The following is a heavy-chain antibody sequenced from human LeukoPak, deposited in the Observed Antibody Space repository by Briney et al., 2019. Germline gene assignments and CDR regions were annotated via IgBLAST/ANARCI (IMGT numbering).Heavy chain of an antibody. J-gene: IGHJ5*02. D-gene: IGHD3-10*01. CDR3: ARMRAPPMVRGVHPVGRFDP. Sequence: SETLSLTCAVYGGSSSGYYWSWIRQPPGKGLEWIGEINHSGSTNYNPSLKSRVTISVDTSKNQFSLKLSSVTAADTAVYYCARMRAPPMVRGVHPVGRFDPWGQGTLVTVSS. CDR1: GGSSSGYY. CDR2: INHSGST. V-gene: IGHV4-34*01.